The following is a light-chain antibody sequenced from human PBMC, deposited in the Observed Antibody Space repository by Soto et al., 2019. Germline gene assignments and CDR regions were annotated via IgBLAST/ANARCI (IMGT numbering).Light chain of an antibody. CDR2: DVS. V-gene: IGLV2-14*01. J-gene: IGLJ1*01. CDR1: SSDVGGYTY. Sequence: LTQPPSVSGSPGQSITISCTGTSSDVGGYTYVSWYRHHPGKAPKLMIYDVSNRPSGVSNRFSGSKSGNTASLTISGLQAEDEADYYCSSDTSSSLYVFGTGTKVTVL. CDR3: SSDTSSSLYV.